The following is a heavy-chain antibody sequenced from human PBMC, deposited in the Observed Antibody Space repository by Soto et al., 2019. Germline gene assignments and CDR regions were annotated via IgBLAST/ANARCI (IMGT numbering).Heavy chain of an antibody. CDR3: AKDGDWYDCSTGYYSRGNYFDY. CDR2: LSRGGGTT. Sequence: PGGSLTLSCAVSGFAFNNYAMSWVRHAPGKGLEWDAALSRGGGTTYCTDSVKGRFTISRDNSMNLLYLQMNSLRADDTAVYYCAKDGDWYDCSTGYYSRGNYFDYWGQGTLVTVSS. D-gene: IGHD3-3*01. V-gene: IGHV3-23*01. CDR1: GFAFNNYA. J-gene: IGHJ4*02.